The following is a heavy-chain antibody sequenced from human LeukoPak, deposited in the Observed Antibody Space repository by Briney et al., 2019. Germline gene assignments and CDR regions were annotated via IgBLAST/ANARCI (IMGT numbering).Heavy chain of an antibody. J-gene: IGHJ4*02. Sequence: SETLSLNCTVSGGSISSYYWSWIRQPPGKGLEWIGYIYYSGSTNYNPSLKSRVTISVDTSKNQFSLKLSSVTAADTAVYYCARDTFWSGYFDYWGQGTLVTVSS. V-gene: IGHV4-59*01. D-gene: IGHD3-3*01. CDR2: IYYSGST. CDR3: ARDTFWSGYFDY. CDR1: GGSISSYY.